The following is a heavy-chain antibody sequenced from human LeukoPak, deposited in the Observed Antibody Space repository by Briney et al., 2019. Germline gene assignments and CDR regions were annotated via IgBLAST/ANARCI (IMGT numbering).Heavy chain of an antibody. V-gene: IGHV3-7*01. D-gene: IGHD3-10*01. CDR1: GFTFSNYW. Sequence: GGSLRLSCAASGFTFSNYWMNWVRQAPGKGLEWVANIKQDGGEKSYVDSVKGRFTISRDNAKNSLHLQMNSLRAGNTAYYYGAKNREGSASHGFDSFTIGSQGTMVTVSS. J-gene: IGHJ3*02. CDR2: IKQDGGEK. CDR3: AKNREGSASHGFDSFTI.